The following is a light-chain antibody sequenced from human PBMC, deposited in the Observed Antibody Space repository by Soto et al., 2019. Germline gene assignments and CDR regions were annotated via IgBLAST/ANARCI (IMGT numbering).Light chain of an antibody. CDR2: EVT. CDR1: SSDIGGYNS. V-gene: IGLV2-14*01. Sequence: QSALTQPASVSGSPGQSITISCTGTSSDIGGYNSVSWYQQHPGRAPRLIIYEVTNRPSGVSNRFSASKSGNTASLTISGLQAEDVADYYCPSYTPIVTLGSVFGTGTKVTV. CDR3: PSYTPIVTLGSV. J-gene: IGLJ1*01.